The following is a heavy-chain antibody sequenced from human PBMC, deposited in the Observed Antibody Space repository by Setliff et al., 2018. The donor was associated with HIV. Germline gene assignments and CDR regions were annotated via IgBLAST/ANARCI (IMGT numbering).Heavy chain of an antibody. CDR2: INESGRI. CDR1: GGSFSGHY. V-gene: IGHV4-34*01. Sequence: PSETLSLTCAVYGGSFSGHYWNWVRQPPGKGLEWIGEINESGRINYNPSLKSRLIISVDTSKKQFSLKMTSMTAADTAVYYCAAFFVTPLMTQDFWGQGTLVTVSS. J-gene: IGHJ4*02. D-gene: IGHD4-17*01. CDR3: AAFFVTPLMTQDF.